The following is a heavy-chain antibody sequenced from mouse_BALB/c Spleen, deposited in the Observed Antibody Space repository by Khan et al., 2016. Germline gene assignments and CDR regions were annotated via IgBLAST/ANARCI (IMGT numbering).Heavy chain of an antibody. D-gene: IGHD1-1*01. CDR2: IYPGDGDT. CDR3: ARRDYYGSSYFDY. J-gene: IGHJ2*01. Sequence: QVQLQQSGAELVRPGSSVKISCKASGYAFSSYWMNWVKQRPGQGLEWIGQIYPGDGDTNYNGKFKGKATLTADKSSSTAYMQLSSLTSEDSAVYFCARRDYYGSSYFDYWGKGTTLTVSS. V-gene: IGHV1-80*01. CDR1: GYAFSSYW.